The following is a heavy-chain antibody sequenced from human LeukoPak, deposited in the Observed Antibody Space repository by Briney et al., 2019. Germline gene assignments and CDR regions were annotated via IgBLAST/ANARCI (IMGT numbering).Heavy chain of an antibody. J-gene: IGHJ4*02. CDR3: ARELWFDY. CDR2: IWYDGSKK. D-gene: IGHD5-18*01. V-gene: IGHV3-33*01. CDR1: GFSFSSYG. Sequence: GGSLRLSCAASGFSFSSYGMHWVRQAPGKGLEWVAVIWYDGSKKYYADSVKGRFIISRDNSRNTLYLQMNSLRVEDTTVYYCARELWFDYWGQGTLVTVSS.